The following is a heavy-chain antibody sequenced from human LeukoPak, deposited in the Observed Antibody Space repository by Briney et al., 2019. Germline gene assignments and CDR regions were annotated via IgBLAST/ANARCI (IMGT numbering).Heavy chain of an antibody. CDR1: GFTFGTYA. D-gene: IGHD1-20*01. CDR2: ITGSGGST. CDR3: ASGHNFLDY. V-gene: IGHV3-23*01. J-gene: IGHJ4*02. Sequence: PGGSLRLSCAASGFTFGTYAMSWVRQAPGKGLDWVSSITGSGGSTYYADSVKGRFTISRDNSKNTLYLQMNSLRAEDTAVYYCASGHNFLDYWGQGTPVTVSS.